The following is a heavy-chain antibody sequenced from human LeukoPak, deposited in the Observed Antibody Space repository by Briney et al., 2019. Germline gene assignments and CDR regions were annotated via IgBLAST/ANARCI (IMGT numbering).Heavy chain of an antibody. CDR1: GESFSDYY. Sequence: PSETLSLTCAVYGESFSDYYWSRIRQPAGKGLEWIGRIYTSGSTNYNPSLKSRVTMSVDTSKNQFSLKLSSVTAADTAVYYCARGLKGLCQLLIKHGGYFDYWGQGTLVTVSS. CDR2: IYTSGST. CDR3: ARGLKGLCQLLIKHGGYFDY. V-gene: IGHV4-59*10. D-gene: IGHD2-2*01. J-gene: IGHJ4*02.